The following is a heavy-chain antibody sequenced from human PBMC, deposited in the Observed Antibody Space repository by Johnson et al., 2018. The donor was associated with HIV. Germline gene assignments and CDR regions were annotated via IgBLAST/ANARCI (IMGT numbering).Heavy chain of an antibody. D-gene: IGHD3-16*01. CDR1: GFTFSSYA. Sequence: QVQLVESGGGVVQPGRSLRLSCAASGFTFSSYAMHWVRQAPGKGLEWVAVISYDGSNKYYADSVKGRFTISRDNSKNTLYLQMNSLRAEDTAVYYCARDLGWSGDAFDSWGQGTMVTVSS. CDR3: ARDLGWSGDAFDS. V-gene: IGHV3-30-3*01. J-gene: IGHJ3*02. CDR2: ISYDGSNK.